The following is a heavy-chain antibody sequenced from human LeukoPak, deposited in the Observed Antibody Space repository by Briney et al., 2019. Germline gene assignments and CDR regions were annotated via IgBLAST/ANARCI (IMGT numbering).Heavy chain of an antibody. CDR3: ARVRIAAAYMDV. CDR2: IKEDGAEE. J-gene: IGHJ6*03. Sequence: GGSLRLSCAASGFTFSNSWMNWVRQAPGKGLEWVASIKEDGAEEDYLDSVKGRFTISRDNAKNSLYLQMNSLRAEDTAVYYCARVRIAAAYMDVWGKGTTVTVSS. CDR1: GFTFSNSW. V-gene: IGHV3-7*01. D-gene: IGHD6-13*01.